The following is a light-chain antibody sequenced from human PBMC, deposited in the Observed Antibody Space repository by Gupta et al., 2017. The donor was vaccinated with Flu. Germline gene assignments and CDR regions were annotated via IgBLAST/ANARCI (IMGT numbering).Light chain of an antibody. CDR1: PPHIRGGS. J-gene: IGLJ3*02. CDR3: AVWDDSRGGWV. Sequence: SILTQPPSASPAPGQSVIISCHGVPPHIRGGSVYWYRQFPGTAPKDVMYENDRRPSGVPDRCSGSKSGTSASLAISGLQAEDEADYYCAVWDDSRGGWVFGGGTRLTVL. CDR2: END. V-gene: IGLV1-47*01.